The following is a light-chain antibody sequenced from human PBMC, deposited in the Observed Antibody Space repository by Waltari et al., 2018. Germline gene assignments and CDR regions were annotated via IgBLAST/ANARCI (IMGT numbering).Light chain of an antibody. CDR3: SSYAGRNNIVL. Sequence: QSALTQPPSASGSPGQSVTISCTGTRSDVGSYNYVSWYQQHPGKAPKLMIYEVSKRPSGVPDRFSGSKSGNTASLTVSGLQAEDEADYYCSSYAGRNNIVLFGGGTKLTVL. CDR2: EVS. CDR1: RSDVGSYNY. J-gene: IGLJ2*01. V-gene: IGLV2-8*01.